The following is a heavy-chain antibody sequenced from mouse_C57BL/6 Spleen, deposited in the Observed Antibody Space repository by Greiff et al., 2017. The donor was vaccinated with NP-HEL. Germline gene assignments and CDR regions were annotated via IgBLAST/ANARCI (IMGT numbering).Heavy chain of an antibody. J-gene: IGHJ4*01. D-gene: IGHD2-3*01. V-gene: IGHV1-55*01. CDR2: IYPGSGST. Sequence: QVQLQQSGAELVKPGASVKMSCKASGYTFTSYWITWVKQRPGQGLEWIGDIYPGSGSTNYNEKFKSKATLTVDTSSSTAYMQLSSLTSEDSAVYYCARTIYDGYYVDAMDYWGQGTSVTVSS. CDR3: ARTIYDGYYVDAMDY. CDR1: GYTFTSYW.